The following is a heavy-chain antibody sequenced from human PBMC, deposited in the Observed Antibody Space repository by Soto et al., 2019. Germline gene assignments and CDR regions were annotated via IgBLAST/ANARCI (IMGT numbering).Heavy chain of an antibody. CDR2: ISGTGDST. CDR1: GFTFNKYV. V-gene: IGHV3-23*01. Sequence: GGSLRLSCAASGFTFNKYVMTWVRQAPGKGLEWVSAISGTGDSTYYADSVKGRFTISRDNSKNTLFLQMNSLGAEDTAIYFCAKSTDFVVVKDFQYWGQGTLVTVSS. CDR3: AKSTDFVVVKDFQY. D-gene: IGHD2-21*01. J-gene: IGHJ1*01.